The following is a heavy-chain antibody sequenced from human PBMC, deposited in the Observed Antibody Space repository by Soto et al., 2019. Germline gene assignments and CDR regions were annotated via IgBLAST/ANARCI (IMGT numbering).Heavy chain of an antibody. D-gene: IGHD2-15*01. CDR3: SADRPDIGVGWWV. CDR1: GSGFISSG. Sequence: ASVKVSCKASGSGFISSGIQWVRQAHGQRLEWIGWIVVASGQTNYAQNFRGRVAITRDTSTATAYIELTGLTSEDTAVYFCSADRPDIGVGWWVWGQGTTVTV. J-gene: IGHJ6*02. V-gene: IGHV1-58*02. CDR2: IVVASGQT.